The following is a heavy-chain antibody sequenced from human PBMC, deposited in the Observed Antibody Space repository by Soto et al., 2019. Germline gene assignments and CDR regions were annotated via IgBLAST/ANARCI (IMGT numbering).Heavy chain of an antibody. CDR1: GFTVSISY. CDR3: AKMKYCPSTTCLDY. D-gene: IGHD2-2*01. V-gene: IGHV3-66*01. J-gene: IGHJ4*02. CDR2: IYSDGNT. Sequence: EVQLVESGGALVQPGGSLRLSCAASGFTVSISYMTWVRQVPGKGLEWVSIIYSDGNTYYADSVKGRFTISRDNSKNTMYLQMSSLRAEDTAVYYCAKMKYCPSTTCLDYWGQGTLVTVSS.